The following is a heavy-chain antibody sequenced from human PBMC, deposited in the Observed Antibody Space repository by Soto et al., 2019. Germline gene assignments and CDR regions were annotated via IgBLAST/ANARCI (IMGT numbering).Heavy chain of an antibody. CDR1: GFTFSSYS. Sequence: GSLRLSCAASGFTFSSYSMNWVRQAPGKGLEWVSYISSSSSTIYYADSVKGRFTISRDNAKNSLYLQMNSLRDEDTAVYYCARSPTYYYDSRGYSDYWGQGTLVTVS. V-gene: IGHV3-48*02. J-gene: IGHJ4*02. CDR3: ARSPTYYYDSRGYSDY. CDR2: ISSSSSTI. D-gene: IGHD3-22*01.